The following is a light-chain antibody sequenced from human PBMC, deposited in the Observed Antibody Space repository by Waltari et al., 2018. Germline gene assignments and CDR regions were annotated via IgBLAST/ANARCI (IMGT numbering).Light chain of an antibody. J-gene: IGKJ4*01. V-gene: IGKV3-11*01. Sequence: EIVLTQSPGTLSLSPGERATLSCRASQRVKMYLAWYQQKPGQAPRPLIYDADTRATGIPARCSGSGSGTDFILNLSGLEPEDFGVYYCQQRTDWPLTFGGGTKVEIK. CDR3: QQRTDWPLT. CDR1: QRVKMY. CDR2: DAD.